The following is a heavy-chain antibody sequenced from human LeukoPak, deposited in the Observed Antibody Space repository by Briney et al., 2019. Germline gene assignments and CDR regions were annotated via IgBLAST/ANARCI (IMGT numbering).Heavy chain of an antibody. CDR2: IYTSGTT. V-gene: IGHV4-61*02. J-gene: IGHJ6*03. Sequence: SETLSLTCTVSGGSISSGSYYWSWIRQPAGKGLEWIGRIYTSGTTNYNPSLKSRVTISVDTSKNQFSLKLTSVTAADTAVYYCARVNYYYMDVWGKGTTVTISS. CDR1: GGSISSGSYY. CDR3: ARVNYYYMDV.